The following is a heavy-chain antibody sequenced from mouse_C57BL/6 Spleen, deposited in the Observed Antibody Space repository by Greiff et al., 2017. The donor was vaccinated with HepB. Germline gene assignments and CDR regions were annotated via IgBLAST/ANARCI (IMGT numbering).Heavy chain of an antibody. J-gene: IGHJ2*01. CDR2: IRNKANNHAT. D-gene: IGHD5-1*01. CDR3: TRPLTSHFDY. Sequence: EVKLVESGGGLVQPGGSMKLSCAASGFTFSDAWMDWVRQSPEKGLELVAEIRNKANNHATYYAESVKGRFTISRDDSKSSVYLQMNSLRAEDTGIYYCTRPLTSHFDYWGQGTTLTVSS. CDR1: GFTFSDAW. V-gene: IGHV6-6*01.